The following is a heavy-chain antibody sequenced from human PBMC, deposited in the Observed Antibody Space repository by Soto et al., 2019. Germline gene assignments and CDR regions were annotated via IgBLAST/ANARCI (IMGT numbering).Heavy chain of an antibody. CDR1: GGSISSSNW. J-gene: IGHJ3*02. Sequence: SETLSLTCAVSGGSISSSNWWSWVRQPPGKGLEWIGEIYHSGSTNYNPSLKSRVTISVYKSKNQFSLKLSSVTAADTAVYYCARDPPPNSGSYGAFDIWGQGTMVTVSS. CDR2: IYHSGST. V-gene: IGHV4-4*02. CDR3: ARDPPPNSGSYGAFDI. D-gene: IGHD1-26*01.